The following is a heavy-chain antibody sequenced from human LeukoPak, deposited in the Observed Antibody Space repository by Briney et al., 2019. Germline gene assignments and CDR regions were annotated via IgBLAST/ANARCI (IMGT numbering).Heavy chain of an antibody. CDR2: IVVGSGNT. CDR1: GFTFTSSA. J-gene: IGHJ3*02. D-gene: IGHD2-8*02. Sequence: SVKVSCKASGFTFTSSAMQWVRQARGQRLEWIGWIVVGSGNTNYAQKFQERVTITRDMSTSTAYMELSSLRSEDTAVYYCAAGGGVAYAAFDIWGQGTMVTVSS. V-gene: IGHV1-58*02. CDR3: AAGGGVAYAAFDI.